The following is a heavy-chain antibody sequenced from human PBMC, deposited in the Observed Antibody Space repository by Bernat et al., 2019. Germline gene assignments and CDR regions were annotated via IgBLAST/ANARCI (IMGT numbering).Heavy chain of an antibody. V-gene: IGHV3-23*04. J-gene: IGHJ4*02. CDR2: ITGSGGST. D-gene: IGHD5-24*01. CDR3: TLDWMSTIPFDY. CDR1: GFTFSSYA. Sequence: EVQLVESGGGLVQPGGSLRLSCAASGFTFSSYAMSWVRQAPGKGLEYVSSITGSGGSTYYADSVKGRFTISRDNSKNTLYLQMNSLRAEDTAVYYCTLDWMSTIPFDYWGQGTLVTVSS.